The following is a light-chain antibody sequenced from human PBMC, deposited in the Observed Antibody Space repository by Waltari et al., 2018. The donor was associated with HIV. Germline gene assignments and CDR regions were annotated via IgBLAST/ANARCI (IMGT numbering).Light chain of an antibody. J-gene: IGLJ3*02. Sequence: QSALTQPASVSGSPGQSITISCTGTSSDIGPFNLVSWYQQHPGKAPKLIIYEVTQRPSGVSNRFSGSKSGNTASLTISGLRAEDEADYYCSSYGGDIDLMFGGGTALTVL. CDR3: SSYGGDIDLM. CDR2: EVT. CDR1: SSDIGPFNL. V-gene: IGLV2-23*02.